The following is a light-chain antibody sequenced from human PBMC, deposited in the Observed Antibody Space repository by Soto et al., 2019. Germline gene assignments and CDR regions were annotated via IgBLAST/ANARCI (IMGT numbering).Light chain of an antibody. CDR3: QVWDSSSDHVV. CDR1: NIGSKS. V-gene: IGLV3-21*04. CDR2: YDS. J-gene: IGLJ2*01. Sequence: SSVLTQPPSVSVAPGKTARITCGGTNIGSKSVHWYQQKPGQAPVLVIYYDSDRPSGIPERFSGSNSGNTATLTISRVEAGDEADYYCQVWDSSSDHVVFGGGTKLTVL.